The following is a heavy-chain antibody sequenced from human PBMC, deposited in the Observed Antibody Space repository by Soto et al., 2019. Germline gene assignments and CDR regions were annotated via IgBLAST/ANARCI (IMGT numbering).Heavy chain of an antibody. Sequence: ASVKVSCKASGYTFTSYGISWVRQAPGQGLEWMGWISAYNGNTNYAQKLQGRVTMTTDTSTSTAYMELRSLRSGDTAVFYCARDSLGYCTNGVCYYSDYWGQGTLVTVSS. J-gene: IGHJ4*02. CDR2: ISAYNGNT. CDR1: GYTFTSYG. CDR3: ARDSLGYCTNGVCYYSDY. V-gene: IGHV1-18*01. D-gene: IGHD2-8*01.